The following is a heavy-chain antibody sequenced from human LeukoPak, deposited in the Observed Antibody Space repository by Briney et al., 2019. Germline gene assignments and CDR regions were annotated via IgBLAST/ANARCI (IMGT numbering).Heavy chain of an antibody. CDR3: ARVTTAAGY. CDR2: ISSSSGTI. D-gene: IGHD6-13*01. Sequence: GGSLRLSCAASGFTFSSYSMNWVRQAPGKGLEWVSYISSSSGTIYYADSVKGRFTISRDNAKNSLYLQMNSLRVEDTAVYYCARVTTAAGYWGQGTLVTVSS. CDR1: GFTFSSYS. J-gene: IGHJ4*02. V-gene: IGHV3-48*01.